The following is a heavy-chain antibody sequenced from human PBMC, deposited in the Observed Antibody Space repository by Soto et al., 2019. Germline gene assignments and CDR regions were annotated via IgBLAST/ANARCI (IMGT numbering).Heavy chain of an antibody. V-gene: IGHV4-4*07. CDR1: GDSLSTYY. CDR3: ARESVSGTYRFDS. CDR2: IHDTGRT. D-gene: IGHD3-16*02. J-gene: IGHJ4*02. Sequence: QVQLQESGPGLVRPSETLSLTCTVSGDSLSTYYWSWIRQPAGERLEWIGRIHDTGRTNYNPSLKSRLTMSVDTSKTQFSLRVNSVTAADTAVYYCARESVSGTYRFDSWGQGTLVTVSS.